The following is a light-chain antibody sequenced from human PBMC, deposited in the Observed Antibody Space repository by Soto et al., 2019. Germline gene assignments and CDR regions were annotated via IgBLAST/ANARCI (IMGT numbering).Light chain of an antibody. CDR3: TSYTGSSTHV. J-gene: IGLJ1*01. Sequence: QSVLTQPASVSGSPGQSITISCTGNSSDVGGYNYVSWYQQHPGKAPKLMIYDVSNRPSGVSNRFSGSKSGNTASLTISGLQAEDEADYYCTSYTGSSTHVFGTGTKVTVL. CDR1: SSDVGGYNY. V-gene: IGLV2-14*01. CDR2: DVS.